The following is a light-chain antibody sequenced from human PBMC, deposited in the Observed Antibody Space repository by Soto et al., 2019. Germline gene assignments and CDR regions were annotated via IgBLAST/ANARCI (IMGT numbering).Light chain of an antibody. CDR1: SSDIGGYNY. CDR3: SSYSGSTTHIL. J-gene: IGLJ2*01. Sequence: QSALTQPASVSGSPGQSITISCTGSSSDIGGYNYVSWYQQHPGKAPKLIIYDVTYRPSGLSYHFSDSKSGSTASLTISGLQPEDEADYYCSSYSGSTTHILFGGGTKLTVL. V-gene: IGLV2-14*01. CDR2: DVT.